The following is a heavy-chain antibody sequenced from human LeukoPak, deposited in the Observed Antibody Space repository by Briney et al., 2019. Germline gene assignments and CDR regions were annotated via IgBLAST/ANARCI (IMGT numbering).Heavy chain of an antibody. D-gene: IGHD3-22*01. CDR2: ISSSSSYI. CDR3: ARDLDYYDSSGYYYPHAFDI. V-gene: IGHV3-21*01. CDR1: GFTFSSYS. J-gene: IGHJ3*02. Sequence: RPGGSLRLSCAASGFTFSSYSMNWVRQAPGKGLEWVSSISSSSSYIYYADSVKGRFTISRDNAKNSLYLQMNSLRAEDTAEYYCARDLDYYDSSGYYYPHAFDIWGQGTMVTVSS.